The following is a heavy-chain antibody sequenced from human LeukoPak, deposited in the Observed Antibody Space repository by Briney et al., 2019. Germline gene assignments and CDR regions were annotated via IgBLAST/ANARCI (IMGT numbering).Heavy chain of an antibody. D-gene: IGHD4-23*01. J-gene: IGHJ4*01. Sequence: TGGSLRLSCVASGFTFSGSEMNWVRQAPGKGLEWVSYISTTGSTIYYADSVKGRFTISRDNAKNSLYLQMNSLRAEDTAVYYCARGDDYGDNPLDYWGPGTLVTGSS. CDR3: ARGDDYGDNPLDY. CDR1: GFTFSGSE. V-gene: IGHV3-48*03. CDR2: ISTTGSTI.